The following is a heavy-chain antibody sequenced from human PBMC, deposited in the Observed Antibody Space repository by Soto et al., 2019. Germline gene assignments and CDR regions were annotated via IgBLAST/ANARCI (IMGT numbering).Heavy chain of an antibody. V-gene: IGHV3-33*01. CDR3: VRDGWYSIQAPY. Sequence: QVQLVESGGGVVQPGRSLRLSCAASGFTFSSHGMHWVRQAPGKGLEWVAVIWYDGSNKYYADSVKGRFTISRDDSKNMEYLQMNSLRAEDTAVYYCVRDGWYSIQAPYWGQGTLVTVSS. D-gene: IGHD6-19*01. J-gene: IGHJ4*02. CDR2: IWYDGSNK. CDR1: GFTFSSHG.